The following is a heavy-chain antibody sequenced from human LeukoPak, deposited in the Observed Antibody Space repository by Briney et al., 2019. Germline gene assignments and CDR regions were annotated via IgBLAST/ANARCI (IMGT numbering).Heavy chain of an antibody. V-gene: IGHV3-23*01. CDR2: ISPNGVTT. CDR1: GFTFSSHG. CDR3: AKDSAFYYIDV. Sequence: GGTLRLSCAASGFTFSSHGMNWVRQAPGKGLEWVSGISPNGVTTYYADSVKGRFTISRDNSKNTLYLQMNSLKGDDTAVYYCAKDSAFYYIDVWGKGTTVIISS. J-gene: IGHJ6*03. D-gene: IGHD3-10*01.